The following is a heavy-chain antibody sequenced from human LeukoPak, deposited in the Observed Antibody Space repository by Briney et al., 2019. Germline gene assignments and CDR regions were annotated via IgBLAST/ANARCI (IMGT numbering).Heavy chain of an antibody. D-gene: IGHD3-10*01. CDR1: GGSISSGSYY. J-gene: IGHJ5*02. CDR3: ARQGGLWFGELSPNWFDP. V-gene: IGHV4-61*02. CDR2: IYTSGTT. Sequence: PSETLSLTCTVSGGSISSGSYYWSWIRQPAGKGLEWIGRIYTSGTTNYHPSLKSRVTISVDTSKNQFSLKLSSVTAADTAVYYCARQGGLWFGELSPNWFDPWGQGTLVTVSS.